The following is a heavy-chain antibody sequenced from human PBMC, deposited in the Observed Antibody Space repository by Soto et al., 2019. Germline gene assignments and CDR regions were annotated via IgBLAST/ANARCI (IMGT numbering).Heavy chain of an antibody. D-gene: IGHD3-22*01. J-gene: IGHJ4*02. CDR1: GFTFSSYA. CDR3: AKDPRRAMIVVVPSYYFDY. Sequence: GGSLRLSCAASGFTFSSYAMSWVRQAPGKGLEWVSAISGSGGSTYYADSVKGRFTISRDNSKNTLYLQMNSLRAEDTAVYYCAKDPRRAMIVVVPSYYFDYWGQGTLVTVSS. CDR2: ISGSGGST. V-gene: IGHV3-23*01.